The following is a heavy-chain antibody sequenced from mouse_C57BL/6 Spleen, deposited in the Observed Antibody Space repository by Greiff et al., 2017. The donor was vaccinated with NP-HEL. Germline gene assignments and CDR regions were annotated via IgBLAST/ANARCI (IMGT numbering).Heavy chain of an antibody. J-gene: IGHJ2*01. CDR3: ARSGNYKRAYFDY. Sequence: QVQLKQSGAELVRPGTSVKVSCKASGYAFTNYLIEWVKQRPGQGLEWIGVINPGSGGTNYNEKFKGKATLTADKSSSTAYMQLSSLTSEDSAVYFCARSGNYKRAYFDYWGQGTTLTVSS. CDR1: GYAFTNYL. D-gene: IGHD2-1*01. V-gene: IGHV1-54*01. CDR2: INPGSGGT.